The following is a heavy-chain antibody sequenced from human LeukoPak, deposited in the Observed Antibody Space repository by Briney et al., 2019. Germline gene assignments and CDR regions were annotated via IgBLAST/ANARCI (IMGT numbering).Heavy chain of an antibody. CDR2: IIPIFGTA. CDR3: AILPTYYYDSSGYYYFDY. Sequence: SVKVSCKASGGTFSSYAISWVRQAPGQGLEWMGGIIPIFGTANYAQKFQGRVTITADESTSTAYMELSSLRSEDTAVYYCAILPTYYYDSSGYYYFDYWGQGTLVTVSS. J-gene: IGHJ4*02. V-gene: IGHV1-69*01. CDR1: GGTFSSYA. D-gene: IGHD3-22*01.